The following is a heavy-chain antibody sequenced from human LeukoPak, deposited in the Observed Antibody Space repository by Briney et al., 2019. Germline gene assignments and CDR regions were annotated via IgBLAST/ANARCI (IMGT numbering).Heavy chain of an antibody. V-gene: IGHV3-64D*09. J-gene: IGHJ4*02. CDR2: INSNGGTT. CDR1: GFTFSSFP. CDR3: VKVYGGLVFDQ. Sequence: GGTLRLSCSAAGFTFSSFPIHWVRQAPGKGLEYVSGINSNGGTTYYADSLKGRFTISRDNSKNTLYLHMGSLRAEDTAVYYCVKVYGGLVFDQSGQGILGTVSS. D-gene: IGHD4-23*01.